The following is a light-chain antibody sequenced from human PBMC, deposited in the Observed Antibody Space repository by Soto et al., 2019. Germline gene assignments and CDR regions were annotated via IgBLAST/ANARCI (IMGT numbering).Light chain of an antibody. CDR1: QSVSSY. CDR2: DSS. J-gene: IGKJ4*01. CDR3: QQRGTSLT. Sequence: ENVLTQSPATLSLSPGERATLPCRASQSVSSYLAWYQQKPGQAPRLLIYDSSNRATGIPARFSGSGSGTDFTLTISSLEPEDFAVYYCQQRGTSLTFGGGTKVEIK. V-gene: IGKV3-11*01.